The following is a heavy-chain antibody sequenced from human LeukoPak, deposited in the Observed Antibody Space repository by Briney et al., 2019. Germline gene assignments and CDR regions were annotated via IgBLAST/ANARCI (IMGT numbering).Heavy chain of an antibody. D-gene: IGHD6-19*01. J-gene: IGHJ4*02. CDR2: ISGSDART. V-gene: IGHV3-23*01. Sequence: GGSLRLSCAASGFTFSSNAMSWVRQAPGKGLEWVSAISGSDARTYYADSVKGRFTISRDNSKNTVYLQMSSLRAEDTAVYYCAKPLSGWYSFDYWGQGTLVTVSS. CDR1: GFTFSSNA. CDR3: AKPLSGWYSFDY.